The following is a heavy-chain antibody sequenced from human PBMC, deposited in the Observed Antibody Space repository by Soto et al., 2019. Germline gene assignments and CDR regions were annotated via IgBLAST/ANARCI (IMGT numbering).Heavy chain of an antibody. J-gene: IGHJ3*02. V-gene: IGHV3-23*01. CDR2: ISGSGGST. CDR3: ANDRRHYCTNVVCDAFDI. Sequence: GGSLRLSCAASGFTFSSYAMSWVRQAPGKGLEWVSAISGSGGSTYYADSVKGRFTISRDNSKNTLYLQINSLKAEDTAVYYCANDRRHYCTNVVCDAFDIWGQGTMVTFS. CDR1: GFTFSSYA. D-gene: IGHD2-8*01.